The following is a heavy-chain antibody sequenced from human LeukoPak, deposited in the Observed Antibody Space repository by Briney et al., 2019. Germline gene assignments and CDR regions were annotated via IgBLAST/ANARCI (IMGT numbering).Heavy chain of an antibody. J-gene: IGHJ6*02. D-gene: IGHD3-3*01. V-gene: IGHV3-48*04. CDR1: GFTFSSYW. CDR2: ISSSGSTI. Sequence: SGGSLRLSCAASGFTFSSYWMSWVRQAPGKGLEWVSYISSSGSTIYYADSVKGRFTISRDNAKNSLYLQMNSLRAEDTAVYYCARDKAPTIFGVEMPYYYYYYGMDVWGQGTTVTVSS. CDR3: ARDKAPTIFGVEMPYYYYYYGMDV.